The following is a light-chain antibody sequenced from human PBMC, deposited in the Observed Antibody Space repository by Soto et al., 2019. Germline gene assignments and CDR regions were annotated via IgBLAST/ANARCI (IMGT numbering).Light chain of an antibody. J-gene: IGLJ2*01. Sequence: QSALTQPASVSGSPGQSITISCTGTSSDIGGYNSVFWYQQHPGKAPKLMIYEVTNRPSGVSSRFSGSKSGNTASLTISGLQAEDEADYYCSSYTTSSTRVVFGGGTKLTVL. V-gene: IGLV2-14*01. CDR3: SSYTTSSTRVV. CDR1: SSDIGGYNS. CDR2: EVT.